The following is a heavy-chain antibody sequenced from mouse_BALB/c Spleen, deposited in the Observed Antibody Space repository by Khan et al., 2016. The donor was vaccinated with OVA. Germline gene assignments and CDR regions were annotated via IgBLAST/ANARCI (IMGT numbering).Heavy chain of an antibody. CDR2: IWAGGST. V-gene: IGHV2-9*02. D-gene: IGHD2-1*01. Sequence: VQLQESGPAMVAPSQSLSITCTVSGFSLTGYGVHWVRQPPGKGLEWLGVIWAGGSTNYNSALMSRLSISKDNSKSQVFLKMNSLQTDDSAIYYCARFYGSYGWYFDAWGAGTTVTVSS. CDR3: ARFYGSYGWYFDA. J-gene: IGHJ1*01. CDR1: GFSLTGYG.